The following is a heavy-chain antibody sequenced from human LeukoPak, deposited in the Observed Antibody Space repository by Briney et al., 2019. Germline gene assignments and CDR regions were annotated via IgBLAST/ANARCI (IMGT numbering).Heavy chain of an antibody. CDR1: GFTFSSYA. J-gene: IGHJ4*02. V-gene: IGHV3-23*01. D-gene: IGHD6-19*01. CDR3: AKVPLSAGGWYEY. CDR2: ISGSGGST. Sequence: PGGSLRLSCAASGFTFSSYAMSWVRQAPGKGLEWVSAISGSGGSTYYADSVKGRLTISRDNSKNTLYLQMNSLRAEDTAFYYCAKVPLSAGGWYEYRGQGTLVTVSS.